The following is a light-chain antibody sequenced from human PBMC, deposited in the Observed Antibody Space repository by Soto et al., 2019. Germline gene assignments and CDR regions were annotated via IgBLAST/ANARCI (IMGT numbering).Light chain of an antibody. Sequence: DIQMTQSPSTLSGSVGDRVTITCRASQTISSWLAWYQQKPGKAPKLLIYKASTLQSGVPSRFSGSGSGTDFTLTISSLQPEDFATYYCQQDLRTPLTLGPGTKVDIK. J-gene: IGKJ3*01. V-gene: IGKV1-5*03. CDR2: KAS. CDR3: QQDLRTPLT. CDR1: QTISSW.